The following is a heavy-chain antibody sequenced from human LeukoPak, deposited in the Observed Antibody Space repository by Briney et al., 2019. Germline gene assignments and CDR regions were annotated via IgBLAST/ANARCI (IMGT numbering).Heavy chain of an antibody. J-gene: IGHJ4*02. CDR2: ISWNSGSI. Sequence: SLRLSCAASGFTFDDYAMHWVRQAPGKGLEWASGISWNSGSIDYADSVKGRFTISRDNAKNSLYLQMNSLRAEDTALYYCAKGYYCGSGKFDYWGQGTLVTVSS. D-gene: IGHD3-10*01. CDR1: GFTFDDYA. CDR3: AKGYYCGSGKFDY. V-gene: IGHV3-9*01.